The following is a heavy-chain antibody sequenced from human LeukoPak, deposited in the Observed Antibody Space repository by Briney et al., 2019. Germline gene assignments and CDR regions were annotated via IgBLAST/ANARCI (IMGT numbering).Heavy chain of an antibody. Sequence: SETLSLTCTVSGGSISSCYWSWIRQPPGKGLEWIGYIYYSGSTNYNPSLKSRVTISVDTSKNQFSLKLSSVTAADTAVYYCARDPGYCSSTSCYAGAFDIWGQGTMVTVSS. V-gene: IGHV4-59*01. D-gene: IGHD2-2*01. CDR2: IYYSGST. J-gene: IGHJ3*02. CDR3: ARDPGYCSSTSCYAGAFDI. CDR1: GGSISSCY.